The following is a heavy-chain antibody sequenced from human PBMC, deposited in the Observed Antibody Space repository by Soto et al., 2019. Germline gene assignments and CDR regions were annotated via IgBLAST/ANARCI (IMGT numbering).Heavy chain of an antibody. V-gene: IGHV3-48*02. Sequence: GGSLRLSCAASGFTFSSYSMNWVRQAPGKGLEWVSYISSSSSTIYCADSVKGRFTISRDNAKNSLYLQMNSLRDEDTAVYYCARDVGYYDSSGYAFDIWGQGTMVTV. D-gene: IGHD3-22*01. CDR3: ARDVGYYDSSGYAFDI. CDR1: GFTFSSYS. CDR2: ISSSSSTI. J-gene: IGHJ3*02.